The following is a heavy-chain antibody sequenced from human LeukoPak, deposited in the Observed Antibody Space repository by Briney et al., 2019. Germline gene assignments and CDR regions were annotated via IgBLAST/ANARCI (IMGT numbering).Heavy chain of an antibody. CDR2: ISAYNGNT. J-gene: IGHJ4*02. Sequence: ASVKVSCKASGYTFTSYGISWVRQAPGQGLEWMGWISAYNGNTTYAQKLQGRVTMTTDTSTSTAYMELRSLRSDDTAVYYCARASYCSSTSCHRAFDYWGQGTLVTVSS. D-gene: IGHD2-2*01. V-gene: IGHV1-18*01. CDR1: GYTFTSYG. CDR3: ARASYCSSTSCHRAFDY.